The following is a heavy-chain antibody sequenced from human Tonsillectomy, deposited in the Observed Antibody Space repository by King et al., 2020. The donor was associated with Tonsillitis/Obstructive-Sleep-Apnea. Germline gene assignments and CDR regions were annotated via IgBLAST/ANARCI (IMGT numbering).Heavy chain of an antibody. CDR3: ARGYYGSGTGKYVDV. J-gene: IGHJ6*03. Sequence: QLVQSGAEVKKPGASVKVSCKASGYTFTDYGVTWVRQAPGQGLEWMGWISAYNGNRNYAQKLQGRVTMTTDTPTRTAYMELSSLRSDDTAVYYFARGYYGSGTGKYVDVWGKGTTVTVSS. CDR1: GYTFTDYG. V-gene: IGHV1-18*01. D-gene: IGHD3-10*01. CDR2: ISAYNGNR.